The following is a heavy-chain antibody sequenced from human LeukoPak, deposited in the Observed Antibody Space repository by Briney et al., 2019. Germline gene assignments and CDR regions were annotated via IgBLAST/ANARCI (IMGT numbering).Heavy chain of an antibody. J-gene: IGHJ4*02. V-gene: IGHV3-30-3*01. CDR1: GFTFSSYA. Sequence: GGSLRLSCAASGFTFSSYAMHWVRQAPGKGLEWVAVISYDGSNKYYADSVKGRFTISRDNSKNTLYLQMNSLRAEDTAVYYCARDLHYYDSDLDCFDYWGQGTLVTVSS. CDR2: ISYDGSNK. CDR3: ARDLHYYDSDLDCFDY. D-gene: IGHD3-22*01.